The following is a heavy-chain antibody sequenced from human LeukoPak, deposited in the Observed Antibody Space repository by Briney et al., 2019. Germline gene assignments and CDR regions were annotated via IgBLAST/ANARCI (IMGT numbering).Heavy chain of an antibody. CDR3: ARENLGSSYNWLDP. Sequence: GGALRLSCAASGFNLGAYRMSWVRQAPGKGLEWVANINQDGSEKNFVDSVKGRFTVFKDNARKTVYLQMNSLRAEDTALYYCARENLGSSYNWLDPWGQGTLVTVSS. V-gene: IGHV3-7*01. D-gene: IGHD1-26*01. CDR2: INQDGSEK. J-gene: IGHJ5*02. CDR1: GFNLGAYR.